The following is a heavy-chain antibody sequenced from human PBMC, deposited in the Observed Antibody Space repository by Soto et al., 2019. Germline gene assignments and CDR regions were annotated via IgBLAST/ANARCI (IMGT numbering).Heavy chain of an antibody. J-gene: IGHJ4*02. D-gene: IGHD3-10*01. CDR2: INPIVSMS. CDR1: GDTFSFYT. V-gene: IGHV1-69*02. Sequence: SVKASCKASGDTFSFYTINWVRQAPGLGLEWVGRINPIVSMSNYAQKFQGRVSMTADKSTSTAYMELRSLRSDDTAMYFCAASYGSGYRAFDYWGQGALVTVSS. CDR3: AASYGSGYRAFDY.